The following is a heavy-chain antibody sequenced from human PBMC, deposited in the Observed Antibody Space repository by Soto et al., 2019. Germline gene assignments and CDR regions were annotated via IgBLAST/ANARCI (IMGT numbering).Heavy chain of an antibody. J-gene: IGHJ6*02. CDR3: AKTRGAMIYAISVYGMDV. CDR2: ISGSADST. Sequence: EVQLLESGGGFIHPGGSLRLSCAASGFSFSSFAMNWVRQAPGKGLEWVSIISGSADSTFYADSVKGRFTISRDNSKSTLSLQINSLRAEYTAVYYCAKTRGAMIYAISVYGMDVWRQGTTVTVSS. V-gene: IGHV3-23*01. CDR1: GFSFSSFA. D-gene: IGHD2-8*01.